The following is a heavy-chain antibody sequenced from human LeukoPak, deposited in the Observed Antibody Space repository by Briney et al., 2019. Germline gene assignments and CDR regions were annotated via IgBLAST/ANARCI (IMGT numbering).Heavy chain of an antibody. CDR2: IYYSGST. CDR1: GDSISSGGYY. CDR3: ARCLYNWNDGVYGMDV. V-gene: IGHV4-31*03. J-gene: IGHJ6*02. D-gene: IGHD1-1*01. Sequence: SQTLSLTCTVSGDSISSGGYYWSWIRQHPGKGLEWIGYIYYSGSTNYNPSLKSRVTISVDTSKNQFSLKLSSVTAADTAVYYCARCLYNWNDGVYGMDVWGQGTTVTVSS.